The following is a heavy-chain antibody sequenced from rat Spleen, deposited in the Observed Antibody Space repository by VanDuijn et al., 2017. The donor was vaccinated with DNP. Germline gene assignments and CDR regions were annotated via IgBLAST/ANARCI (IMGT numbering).Heavy chain of an antibody. J-gene: IGHJ2*01. V-gene: IGHV5-29*01. Sequence: EVKLVESGGGLVQPGRSLKLSCVASGFNFNDYWMTWIRQAPGKGLEWVATISYDGSSTYYRDSVKGRFTISRDNANAALYLQMDSLRSEDTATYYCTTTQYFDGWFPFVYWGQGVMVTVSS. CDR2: ISYDGSST. CDR1: GFNFNDYW. D-gene: IGHD1-12*02. CDR3: TTTQYFDGWFPFVY.